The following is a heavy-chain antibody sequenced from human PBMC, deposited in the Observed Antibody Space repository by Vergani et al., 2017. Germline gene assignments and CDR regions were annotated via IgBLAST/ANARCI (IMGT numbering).Heavy chain of an antibody. V-gene: IGHV3-43*01. Sequence: VQLVESGGGVIQPGKSLRLSCEASGFKFGDYTMHWVRQAPGKSPEWVALISWDGGSTNYAGSVKGRFTISRDIAKNTLYLQVRSLRLEDTGVYHCVRDRGLCAGGRCYTEAWDYWGQGTPVTVSS. J-gene: IGHJ4*02. CDR2: ISWDGGST. CDR3: VRDRGLCAGGRCYTEAWDY. CDR1: GFKFGDYT. D-gene: IGHD2-2*02.